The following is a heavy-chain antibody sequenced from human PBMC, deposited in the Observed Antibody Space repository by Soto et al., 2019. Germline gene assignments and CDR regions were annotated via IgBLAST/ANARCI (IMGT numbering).Heavy chain of an antibody. V-gene: IGHV3-53*04. D-gene: IGHD6-19*01. CDR3: ATLYNSGWYYFFDY. CDR1: GFTVSGNY. Sequence: GGSLRLSCAASGFTVSGNYMSWVRQAPGKGLEWVSVIYSGGSTYYTDSVKGRFTISRHNSKNTLYLQMNTLRAEDTAVYYCATLYNSGWYYFFDYWGQGTLVTVSS. CDR2: IYSGGST. J-gene: IGHJ4*02.